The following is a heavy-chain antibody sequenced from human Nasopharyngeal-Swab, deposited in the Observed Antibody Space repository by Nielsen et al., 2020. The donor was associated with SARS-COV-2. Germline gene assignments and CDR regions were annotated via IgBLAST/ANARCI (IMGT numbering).Heavy chain of an antibody. CDR3: ARAGSGSYSPDDAFDI. V-gene: IGHV4-30-2*01. Sequence: SETLSLTCAVSGGSISSGGYSWSWLRQPPGKGLEWIGYIYHSGSTYYNPSLKSRVPISVDRSKHQFSLKLSSVTAADTAVYYCARAGSGSYSPDDAFDIWGQGTMVTVSS. J-gene: IGHJ3*02. CDR2: IYHSGST. D-gene: IGHD3-10*01. CDR1: GGSISSGGYS.